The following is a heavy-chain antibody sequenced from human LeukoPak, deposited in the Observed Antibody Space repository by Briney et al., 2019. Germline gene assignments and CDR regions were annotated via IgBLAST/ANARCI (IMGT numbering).Heavy chain of an antibody. CDR3: ARVTGASSSSGSYRY. CDR1: GFIFSSYA. J-gene: IGHJ4*02. V-gene: IGHV3-23*01. D-gene: IGHD6-6*01. CDR2: ISGSGGRT. Sequence: TGGSLRLSCAASGFIFSSYAMSWVRQAPGKGLEWVSAISGSGGRTYYADSVKGRFTISRDNAANTLYLQVNSLRAEDTAVYYCARVTGASSSSGSYRYWGQGTLVTVSS.